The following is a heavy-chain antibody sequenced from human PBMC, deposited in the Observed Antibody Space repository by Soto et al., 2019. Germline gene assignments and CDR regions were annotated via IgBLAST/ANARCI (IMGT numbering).Heavy chain of an antibody. Sequence: SETLSLTCTVSGGSISGYYWSWIRQPPGKGLEWIGNIYYSGSTNYKPSLKSRVTISVDTSKNQFSLKLSSVTAADTAVYYCASSAPDYYYDSSGFDNWGQGALVTVSS. CDR3: ASSAPDYYYDSSGFDN. V-gene: IGHV4-59*01. J-gene: IGHJ4*02. D-gene: IGHD3-22*01. CDR1: GGSISGYY. CDR2: IYYSGST.